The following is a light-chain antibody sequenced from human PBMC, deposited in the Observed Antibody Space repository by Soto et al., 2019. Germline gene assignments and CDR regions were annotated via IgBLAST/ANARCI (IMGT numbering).Light chain of an antibody. J-gene: IGLJ2*01. CDR1: SSDVGGYNY. CDR3: SSYTRSSPFVV. V-gene: IGLV2-14*01. CDR2: DVS. Sequence: QSVLTQPASVSGSPGQSITISCTGTSSDVGGYNYVSWYQQHPGKAPKLMIYDVSNRPSGVSNRFSGSKSGNTASLTISGLQAEDEADYYCSSYTRSSPFVVFGGGTKVTVL.